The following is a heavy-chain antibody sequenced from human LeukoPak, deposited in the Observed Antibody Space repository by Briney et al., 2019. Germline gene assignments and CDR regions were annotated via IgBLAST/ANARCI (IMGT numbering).Heavy chain of an antibody. CDR1: GFTFSSYS. Sequence: SGGSLRLSCAASGFTFSSYSMNWVRPAPGKGLEWVSSFSSSSSYIYYADSVKGRFTISRDNAKNSLYLQMNSLRAEDTAVYYCASSDIPVVPDNNWFDPWGQGTLVTVSS. D-gene: IGHD2-2*01. CDR3: ASSDIPVVPDNNWFDP. V-gene: IGHV3-21*01. CDR2: FSSSSSYI. J-gene: IGHJ5*02.